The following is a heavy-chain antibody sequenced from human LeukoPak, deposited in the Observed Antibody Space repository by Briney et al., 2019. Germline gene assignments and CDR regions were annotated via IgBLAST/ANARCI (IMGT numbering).Heavy chain of an antibody. CDR1: GGSISSYY. V-gene: IGHV4-59*01. CDR2: IYYSGST. CDR3: AREPQDAFDI. J-gene: IGHJ3*02. Sequence: PSETLSLTCTVSGGSISSYYWSWIRQPPGKGLEWIGYIYYSGSTNYNPSLKSRVTISVDTSKNQFSQKLSSVTAADTAVYYCAREPQDAFDIWGQGTMVTVSS.